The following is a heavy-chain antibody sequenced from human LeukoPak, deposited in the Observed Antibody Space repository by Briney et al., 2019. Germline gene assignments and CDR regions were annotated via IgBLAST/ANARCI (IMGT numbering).Heavy chain of an antibody. CDR1: GGTFSSYA. J-gene: IGHJ6*03. CDR2: IIPIFGTA. Sequence: SVKVSCKASGGTFSSYAISWVRQAPGQGLEWMGGIIPIFGTANYAQKFQGRVTITADESTSTAYMELSSLRSEDTAVYYCARGKEGCSGGSCYSAYYYYYYMDVWGKGTTVTVSS. V-gene: IGHV1-69*01. D-gene: IGHD2-15*01. CDR3: ARGKEGCSGGSCYSAYYYYYYMDV.